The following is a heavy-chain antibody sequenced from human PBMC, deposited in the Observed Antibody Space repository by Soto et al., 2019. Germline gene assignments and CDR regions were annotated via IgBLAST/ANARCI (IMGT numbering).Heavy chain of an antibody. CDR1: GYSFTSYW. CDR3: ARHGADILTGYSYYYYYGMDV. D-gene: IGHD3-9*01. CDR2: IYPGDSDA. J-gene: IGHJ6*02. V-gene: IGHV5-51*01. Sequence: PGESLKISCKGSGYSFTSYWIGWVRQMPGKGLEWMGIIYPGDSDARYSPSFQGQVTISADKSISTAYLQWSSLKASDTAMYYCARHGADILTGYSYYYYYGMDVWRQGTTVTVSS.